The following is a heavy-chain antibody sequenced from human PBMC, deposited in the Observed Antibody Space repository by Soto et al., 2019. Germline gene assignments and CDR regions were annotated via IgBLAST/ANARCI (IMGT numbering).Heavy chain of an antibody. CDR2: INPSGGST. D-gene: IGHD3-16*01. CDR1: GYTFTSYY. CDR3: AGDLPYLGNLGY. V-gene: IGHV1-46*01. J-gene: IGHJ4*02. Sequence: QVQLVQSGAEVKKPGASVKVSCKASGYTFTSYYMHWVRQAPGQGLEWKGIINPSGGSTSYAQKFEGRVTMTRETSKDTVYMEMSSRRSEDTAVYYCAGDLPYLGNLGYWGQGTLVTGSS.